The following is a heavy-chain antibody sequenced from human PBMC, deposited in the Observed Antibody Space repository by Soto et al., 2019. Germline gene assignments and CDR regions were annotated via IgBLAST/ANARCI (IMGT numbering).Heavy chain of an antibody. V-gene: IGHV1-2*02. Sequence: GASVKVSCKASGGTFSSYAISWVRQAPGQGLEWMGGIIPNSGGTKSAEKFQGRVTMTRDTSISTAYMELSRLTSDDTAVYYCASAAVTGTAGLDFWGQGTQVTVS. CDR1: GGTFSSYA. CDR3: ASAAVTGTAGLDF. J-gene: IGHJ4*02. D-gene: IGHD6-19*01. CDR2: IIPNSGGT.